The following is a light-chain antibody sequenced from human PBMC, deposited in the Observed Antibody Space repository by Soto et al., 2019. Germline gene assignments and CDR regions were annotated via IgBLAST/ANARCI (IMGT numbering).Light chain of an antibody. CDR3: QQANSFPVT. CDR2: AAS. V-gene: IGKV1-39*01. Sequence: DIPMTQSPSSLSASVGDRVPITCRASQSISSYLNWYQQKPGKAPKLLIYAASKLQSGVPSRFSGSGSGTDFTLTISSLQPEDFATYYCQQANSFPVTVGQGTRLDIK. CDR1: QSISSY. J-gene: IGKJ5*01.